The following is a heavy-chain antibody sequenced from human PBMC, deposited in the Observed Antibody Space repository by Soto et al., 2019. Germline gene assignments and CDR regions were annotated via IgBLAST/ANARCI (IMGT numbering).Heavy chain of an antibody. CDR1: GFTFSTYG. J-gene: IGHJ6*02. CDR2: IWYDGSNE. CDR3: ARIGDSYEVPRYHYYGVDV. V-gene: IGHV3-33*01. D-gene: IGHD5-18*01. Sequence: QVQLVESGGGVVQPGTSLRLSCAVSGFTFSTYGMHWVRQGPGKGLEWVAVIWYDGSNERYADSVRGRFTISRDNSKNTLFLQMNSLRAEDTAVYYCARIGDSYEVPRYHYYGVDVWGQGTTVTVSS.